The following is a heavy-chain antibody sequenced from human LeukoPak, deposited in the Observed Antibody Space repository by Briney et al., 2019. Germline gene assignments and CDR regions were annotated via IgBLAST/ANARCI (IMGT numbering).Heavy chain of an antibody. Sequence: GGSLRLSCTASAFTFSSYSMHWVRQAPGKGLEWVSSISSNSYHIFYADSVKGRFTISRDNSKNTLYLQMNSLRDEDTAVYFCAKDMGVSSSTDYWGQGTLVTVSS. CDR2: ISSNSYHI. CDR3: AKDMGVSSSTDY. V-gene: IGHV3-21*01. D-gene: IGHD1-26*01. CDR1: AFTFSSYS. J-gene: IGHJ4*02.